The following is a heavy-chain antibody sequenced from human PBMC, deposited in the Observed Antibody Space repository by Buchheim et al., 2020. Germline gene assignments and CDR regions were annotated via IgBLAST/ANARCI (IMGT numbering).Heavy chain of an antibody. Sequence: EVQLVESGGGLVQPGGSLRLSCAASGFTFSSYSMNWVRQAPGKGLEWVSYISSSSSIIYYADSVKGRFTISRDNAKNSLYLQMNSLRAEDTAVYYCARDRATVTYNYYYGMDVWGQGTT. D-gene: IGHD4-17*01. CDR3: ARDRATVTYNYYYGMDV. J-gene: IGHJ6*02. CDR1: GFTFSSYS. CDR2: ISSSSSII. V-gene: IGHV3-48*01.